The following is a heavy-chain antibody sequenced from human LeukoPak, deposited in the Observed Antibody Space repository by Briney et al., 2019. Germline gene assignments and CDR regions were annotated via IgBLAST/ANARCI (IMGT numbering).Heavy chain of an antibody. CDR1: GGSFSGYY. CDR3: ASTTGLWFRAFDY. D-gene: IGHD3-10*01. Sequence: SETLSLTCAVYGGSFSGYYWSWIRQPPGKGLEWIGEINHSGSTNYNPSLKSRVTISVDTSKNQFSLKLSSVTAADTAVYYGASTTGLWFRAFDYWGQGTLVTVSS. CDR2: INHSGST. V-gene: IGHV4-34*01. J-gene: IGHJ4*02.